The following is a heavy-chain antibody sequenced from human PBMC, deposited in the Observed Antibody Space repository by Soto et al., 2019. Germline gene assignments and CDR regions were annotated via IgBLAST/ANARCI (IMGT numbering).Heavy chain of an antibody. D-gene: IGHD6-13*01. V-gene: IGHV4-59*01. CDR1: GGSISSYY. J-gene: IGHJ4*02. CDR2: IYYSGST. Sequence: QVQLQESGPGLVKPSETLSLTCIVSGGSISSYYWSWIRQPPGKGLEWIGYIYYSGSTNYNPSLKSRVTISVDTSKNQFSLKLSSVTAADAAVYYCARLLDYSSSWPDWGQGTLVTVSS. CDR3: ARLLDYSSSWPD.